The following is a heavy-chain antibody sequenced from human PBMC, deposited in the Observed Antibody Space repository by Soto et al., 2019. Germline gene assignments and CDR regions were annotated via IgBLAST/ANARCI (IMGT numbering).Heavy chain of an antibody. CDR1: GCSFSSYA. Sequence: AGGSLRLPCAASGCSFSSYAMSWFRQAPGKGLEWVSAISGSGGSTYYADSVKGRFTISRDNSKNTLYLQMNSLRAEDTAVYYCAKSVWSGYTKSYYFDYWGQGTLVTVSS. V-gene: IGHV3-23*01. CDR2: ISGSGGST. J-gene: IGHJ4*02. D-gene: IGHD3-3*01. CDR3: AKSVWSGYTKSYYFDY.